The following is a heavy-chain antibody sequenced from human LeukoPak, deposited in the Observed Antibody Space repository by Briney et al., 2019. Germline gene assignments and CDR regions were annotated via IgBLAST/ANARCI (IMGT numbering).Heavy chain of an antibody. V-gene: IGHV3-48*04. J-gene: IGHJ4*02. CDR3: ARSVVYDY. CDR2: ISNTGSNI. D-gene: IGHD2-15*01. CDR1: GFTFSSYA. Sequence: GGSLRLSCAASGFTFSSYAMSWVRQAPGEGLEWVGYISNTGSNIVYADSVKARFTISRDTAKNSLYLEMNGLRSDDTAVYYCARSVVYDYWGQGTLVTVSS.